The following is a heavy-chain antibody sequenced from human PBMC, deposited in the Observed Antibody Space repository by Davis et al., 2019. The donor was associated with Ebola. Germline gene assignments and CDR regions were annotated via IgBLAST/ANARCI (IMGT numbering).Heavy chain of an antibody. CDR3: ARVDEGYYDILTGSRYNWFDP. Sequence: PSETLSLTCTVSGGSISSYYWSWIRQPPGKGLEWIGSIYYSGSTYYNPSLKSRVTISVDTSKNQFSLKLSSVTAADTAVYYCARVDEGYYDILTGSRYNWFDPWGQGTLVTVSS. J-gene: IGHJ5*02. D-gene: IGHD3-9*01. CDR2: IYYSGST. CDR1: GGSISSYY. V-gene: IGHV4-39*07.